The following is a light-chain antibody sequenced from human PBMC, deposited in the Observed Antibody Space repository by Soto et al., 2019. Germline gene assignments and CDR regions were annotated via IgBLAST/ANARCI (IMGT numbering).Light chain of an antibody. J-gene: IGKJ1*01. CDR1: QSISSW. Sequence: DIQMTQSPSTLSASVGDRVTITCRASQSISSWLAWYQQKPGKAPKLLIYKASSLESGVPSRFSGSGSGTEFTLTISSLQPDEIATYYWQQYNSYPWTFGQGTKVEIK. CDR2: KAS. CDR3: QQYNSYPWT. V-gene: IGKV1-5*03.